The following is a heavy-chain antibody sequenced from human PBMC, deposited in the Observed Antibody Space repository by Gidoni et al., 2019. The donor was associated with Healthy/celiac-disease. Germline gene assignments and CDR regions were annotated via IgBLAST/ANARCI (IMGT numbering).Heavy chain of an antibody. CDR2: IIPIFGTA. D-gene: IGHD3-10*01. CDR1: GGTLRSHA. V-gene: IGHV1-69*06. Sequence: QVQLVQSGAEVKKPGSSVKVSCKASGGTLRSHAISWVRPAPGQGLEWMGGIIPIFGTANYAQKFQGRVTKTADKSTSTAYMELSSLRSEDTAVYYCARYGSGSYAGYYYYYYMDVWGKGTTVTVSS. CDR3: ARYGSGSYAGYYYYYYMDV. J-gene: IGHJ6*03.